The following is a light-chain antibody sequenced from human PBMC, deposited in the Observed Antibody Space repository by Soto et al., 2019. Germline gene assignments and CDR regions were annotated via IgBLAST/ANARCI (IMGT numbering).Light chain of an antibody. J-gene: IGKJ2*01. Sequence: EIVMTQSPASLSVSPGERATLSCRASQSVSNNLAWYQQKPGQAPRLLIYGASSRAPGISARFSGSGSGTEFTLTISSLQSEDFGVYYCQQYTSWPPYTFGQGTKLEIK. V-gene: IGKV3-15*01. CDR1: QSVSNN. CDR2: GAS. CDR3: QQYTSWPPYT.